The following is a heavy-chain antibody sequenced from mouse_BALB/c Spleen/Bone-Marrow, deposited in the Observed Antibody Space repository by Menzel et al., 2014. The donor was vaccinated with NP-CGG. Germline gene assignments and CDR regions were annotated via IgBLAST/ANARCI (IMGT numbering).Heavy chain of an antibody. Sequence: VQLKESGPELVKPGASVKMSCKASGYTFTDYYMDWVKQSHGESFEWIGRVNPYNGGTSYNQKFKGKATLTVDKSSSTAYMELNSLTSEDSAVYYCARPPYYGNYVDYGGQGTTLTVSP. CDR2: VNPYNGGT. J-gene: IGHJ2*01. CDR1: GYTFTDYY. CDR3: ARPPYYGNYVDY. V-gene: IGHV1-19*01. D-gene: IGHD2-10*01.